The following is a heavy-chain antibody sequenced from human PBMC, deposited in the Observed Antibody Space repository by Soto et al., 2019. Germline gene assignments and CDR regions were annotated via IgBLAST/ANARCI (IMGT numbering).Heavy chain of an antibody. CDR2: INPNSGGT. D-gene: IGHD3-10*01. V-gene: IGHV1-2*02. CDR3: ARDGFPLGVGWFDP. CDR1: GYTFTGYY. J-gene: IGHJ5*02. Sequence: ASVKVSCKASGYTFTGYYMHWVRQAPGQGLEWMGWINPNSGGTNYAQKFQGRVTMTRDTSISTAYMELSRLRSGDTAVYYCARDGFPLGVGWFDPWGQGTLVTVSS.